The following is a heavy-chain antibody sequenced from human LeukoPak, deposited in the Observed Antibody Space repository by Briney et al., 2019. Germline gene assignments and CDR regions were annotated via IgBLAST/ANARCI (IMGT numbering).Heavy chain of an antibody. CDR3: ARAQELRRAFDI. D-gene: IGHD1-26*01. Sequence: ASVKVSCKASGYTFTSYAMHWVRQAPGQRLEWMGWINAGNGNTKYSQKFQGRVAITRDTSASTAYMELSSLRSEDTAVYYCARAQELRRAFDIWGQGTMVTVSS. J-gene: IGHJ3*02. CDR1: GYTFTSYA. V-gene: IGHV1-3*01. CDR2: INAGNGNT.